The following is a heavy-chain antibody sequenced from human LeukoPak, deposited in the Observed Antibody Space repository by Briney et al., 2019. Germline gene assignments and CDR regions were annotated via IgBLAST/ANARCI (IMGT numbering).Heavy chain of an antibody. Sequence: GGSLRLSCAASGFTFSSYAMSWVRQAPGKGLEWVSAISGSGGSTYYADSVKGRFTISRDNSKNTLYLQMNSLRAEDTAVYYCARGNYYDSSGYYWDAFDIWDQGTMVTVSS. CDR3: ARGNYYDSSGYYWDAFDI. J-gene: IGHJ3*02. V-gene: IGHV3-23*01. CDR2: ISGSGGST. D-gene: IGHD3-22*01. CDR1: GFTFSSYA.